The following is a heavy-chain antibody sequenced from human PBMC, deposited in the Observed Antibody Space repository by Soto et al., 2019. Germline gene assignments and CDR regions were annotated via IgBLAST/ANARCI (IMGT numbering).Heavy chain of an antibody. V-gene: IGHV4-59*01. CDR1: GGSISSYY. Sequence: SETLSLTCTVSGGSISSYYWSWIRQPPGKGLEWIGHIYYSGSTNYNPSLKSRVTISVDTSKNQFSLKLSSVTAADTAVYYCARDAQRDYFGTSGYFSAPGNYYYGMDVWGQGTTVTVSS. CDR2: IYYSGST. J-gene: IGHJ6*02. CDR3: ARDAQRDYFGTSGYFSAPGNYYYGMDV. D-gene: IGHD3-22*01.